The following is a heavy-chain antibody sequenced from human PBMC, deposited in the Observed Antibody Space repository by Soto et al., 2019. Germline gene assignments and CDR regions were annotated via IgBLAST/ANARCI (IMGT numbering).Heavy chain of an antibody. CDR3: ARGAVSGDGDYIAY. J-gene: IGHJ4*02. CDR2: IYSGGST. D-gene: IGHD7-27*01. Sequence: EVQLVESGGGLVQPGGSLRLSCAASGFTVSSNYMSWVRQAPGKGLEWVSVIYSGGSTYYADSVKGRFTISRHNSKNTLYLQMNSLRAEDTAVYYCARGAVSGDGDYIAYWGQGTLVTVSS. V-gene: IGHV3-53*04. CDR1: GFTVSSNY.